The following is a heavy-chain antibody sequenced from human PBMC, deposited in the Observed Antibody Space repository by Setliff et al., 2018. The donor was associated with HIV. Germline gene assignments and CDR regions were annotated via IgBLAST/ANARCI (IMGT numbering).Heavy chain of an antibody. V-gene: IGHV4-4*08. Sequence: PSETLSLTCKVSGGSISSYYWSWIRQPPGKGLEWIGYIYTSGITDYNPSLKSRVTISGDTSKNQFSLKLSSVTAADTAVYYCARDRRGYYYGSGSCYMDVWGTGTTVTVSS. CDR3: ARDRRGYYYGSGSCYMDV. CDR1: GGSISSYY. CDR2: IYTSGIT. D-gene: IGHD3-10*01. J-gene: IGHJ6*03.